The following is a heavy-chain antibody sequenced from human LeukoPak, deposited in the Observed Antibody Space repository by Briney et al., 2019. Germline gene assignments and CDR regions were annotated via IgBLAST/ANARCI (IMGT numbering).Heavy chain of an antibody. CDR2: IYSNSDGGTT. J-gene: IGHJ4*02. Sequence: GGSLRLSCAASGFKFDDYGMSWVRQAPGKGLEWVGRIYSNSDGGTTDYTAPVTGRFIISRDDSKNTVFLEMTSLRTDDTAVYYCAIYYDRQLHHGLIRYWGQGTLVTVSS. CDR3: AIYYDRQLHHGLIRY. CDR1: GFKFDDYG. D-gene: IGHD3-16*01. V-gene: IGHV3-15*01.